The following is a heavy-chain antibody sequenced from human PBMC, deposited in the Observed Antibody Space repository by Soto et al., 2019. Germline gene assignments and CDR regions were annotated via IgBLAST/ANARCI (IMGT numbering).Heavy chain of an antibody. J-gene: IGHJ6*02. D-gene: IGHD6-13*01. CDR2: IFDAATA. CDR3: ARDRRGRADGFIYYYGMEV. CDR1: GESVGRGTNY. Sequence: QVQLQESGPGLMKPSGTLSLICSVSGESVGRGTNYWSWVRQAPGRGLEWIGYIFDAATALYNPPFESRVSISLDAAKYQVSLKLTSVTAADTAIYYCARDRRGRADGFIYYYGMEVWGQGTSVTVSS. V-gene: IGHV4-61*01.